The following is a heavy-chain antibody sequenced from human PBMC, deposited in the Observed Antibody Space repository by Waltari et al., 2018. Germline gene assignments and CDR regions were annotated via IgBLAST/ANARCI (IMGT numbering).Heavy chain of an antibody. D-gene: IGHD3-16*01. V-gene: IGHV3-66*01. J-gene: IGHJ6*02. CDR2: IYSGGSGLI. CDR1: GFTVSSNY. CDR3: AKDEGNRIAPTFGMDA. Sequence: EVQLVESGGGLVQPGGSLRLSCAASGFTVSSNYMSWVRQAPGKGLDWVSVIYSGGSGLIEFADSVKGRFTTSRDNAKNTVFLEMNSLRAEDTAVYYCAKDEGNRIAPTFGMDAWGHGTTVIVS.